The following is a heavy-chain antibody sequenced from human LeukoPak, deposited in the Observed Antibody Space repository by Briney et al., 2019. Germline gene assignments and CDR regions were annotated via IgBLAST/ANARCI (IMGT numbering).Heavy chain of an antibody. D-gene: IGHD3-10*01. J-gene: IGHJ4*02. CDR3: ARGMQLWQSFDF. CDR1: AFTVSSNH. Sequence: GGSLRLSCAASAFTVSSNHMTWGRQAPGKGLEWVSFIYSGGTTYYADSVEGRFTISRDNSKNTLYLQMGSLGAEDTAVYYCARGMQLWQSFDFWGQGTLVTVSS. CDR2: IYSGGTT. V-gene: IGHV3-66*02.